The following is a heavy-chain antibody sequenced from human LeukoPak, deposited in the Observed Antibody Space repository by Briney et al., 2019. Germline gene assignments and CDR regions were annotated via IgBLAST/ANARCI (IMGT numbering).Heavy chain of an antibody. V-gene: IGHV3-30-3*01. CDR2: ISYDGSNK. J-gene: IGHJ4*02. CDR1: GFTLSSYA. Sequence: GSSLSLSCAASGFTLSSYAMHSVRQAPGKGLEWVAVISYDGSNKYYADSVKGRFTIHRDNSKNTLYLQMNSLRAEDTAVYYCARDRDGFYYDSSGPVGYWGQGTLVTVSS. CDR3: ARDRDGFYYDSSGPVGY. D-gene: IGHD3-22*01.